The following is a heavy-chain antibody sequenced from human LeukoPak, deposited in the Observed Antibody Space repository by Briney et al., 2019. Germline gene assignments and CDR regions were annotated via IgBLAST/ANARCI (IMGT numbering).Heavy chain of an antibody. Sequence: PGGSLRLSCAASGFTFSDYTLNWVRQAPGKGLEWVSSISYSSEYIYYADSVEGRFTISRDNAKNSLHLQMNSLRAEDTAIYYCATDRGGYDPLDYWAQGTLVTVSS. D-gene: IGHD5-12*01. CDR3: ATDRGGYDPLDY. CDR2: ISYSSEYI. V-gene: IGHV3-21*01. CDR1: GFTFSDYT. J-gene: IGHJ4*02.